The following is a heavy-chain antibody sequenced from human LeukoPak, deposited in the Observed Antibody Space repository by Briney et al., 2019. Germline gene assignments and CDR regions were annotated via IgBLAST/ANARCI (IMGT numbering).Heavy chain of an antibody. CDR2: ISGSGGST. D-gene: IGHD1-26*01. V-gene: IGHV3-23*01. Sequence: GGSLRLSFAASGFTFSSYDMSWVRQAPGKGLEWVSAISGSGGSTYYADSVKGRFTISRDNSKNTLYLQMNSLRAEDTAVYYCAKDSSSGTYYDYWGQGTLVTVSS. J-gene: IGHJ4*02. CDR3: AKDSSSGTYYDY. CDR1: GFTFSSYD.